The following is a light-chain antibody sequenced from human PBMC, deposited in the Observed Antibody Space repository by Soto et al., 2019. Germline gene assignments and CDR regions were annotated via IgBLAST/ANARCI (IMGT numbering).Light chain of an antibody. CDR2: EVN. Sequence: QSVLTQPASVSGSPGQSVTISCTGTSSDVGGYNYVSWYQQHPGKAPTLMIYEVNYRPSGVSDRFSGSKSGNPASLTISGLQAEDEADYYCSSYTNSTTLVVFGGGTKLTVL. V-gene: IGLV2-14*01. CDR1: SSDVGGYNY. J-gene: IGLJ2*01. CDR3: SSYTNSTTLVV.